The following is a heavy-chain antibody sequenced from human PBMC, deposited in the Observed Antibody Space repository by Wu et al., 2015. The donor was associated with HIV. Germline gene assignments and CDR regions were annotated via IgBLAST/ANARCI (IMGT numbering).Heavy chain of an antibody. CDR3: ARDELFRVDDSLDL. CDR1: GHTFIGYY. Sequence: QVQLVQSGAEVKKPGASVKVSCKASGHTFIGYYMHWVRQAPGQGLEWMGWISPNTGGTKYAQKFQGRVTMTRDTSISTAYMELTSLRSDDTAIYYCARDELFRVDDSLDLWGQGTVVTVSS. V-gene: IGHV1-2*02. CDR2: ISPNTGGT. J-gene: IGHJ3*01. D-gene: IGHD2-21*01.